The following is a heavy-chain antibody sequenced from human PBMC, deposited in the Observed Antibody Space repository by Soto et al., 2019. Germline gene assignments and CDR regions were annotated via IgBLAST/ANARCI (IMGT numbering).Heavy chain of an antibody. J-gene: IGHJ3*02. CDR2: INAGNGNT. V-gene: IGHV1-3*01. Sequence: ASVKVSCKASGYTFTSYAMHWVRQAPGQRLEWMGWINAGNGNTKYSQKFQGRVTITRDTSASTAYMELSSLRSEDTAVYYCARDGFGEGIVVARPSQTDAFDIWGQGTMVTVSS. D-gene: IGHD3-22*01. CDR1: GYTFTSYA. CDR3: ARDGFGEGIVVARPSQTDAFDI.